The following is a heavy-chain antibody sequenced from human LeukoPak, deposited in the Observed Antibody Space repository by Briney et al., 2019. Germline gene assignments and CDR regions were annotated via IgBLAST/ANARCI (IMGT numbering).Heavy chain of an antibody. J-gene: IGHJ4*02. CDR2: IKEDGSEK. D-gene: IGHD3-22*01. CDR1: GFTFSSYW. Sequence: PGGSLRLSCAASGFTFSSYWTTWVRQAPTKGLEWVANIKEDGSEKYYVDSVKGRFTISRDNAKNSLYLQINSLRAEDTAVYYCARDQFSGYYDYWGQGTLVTVSS. CDR3: ARDQFSGYYDY. V-gene: IGHV3-7*01.